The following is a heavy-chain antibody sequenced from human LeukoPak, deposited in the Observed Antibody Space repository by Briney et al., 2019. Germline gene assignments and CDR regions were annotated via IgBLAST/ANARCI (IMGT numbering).Heavy chain of an antibody. CDR3: AKGQLERLIHSPVDY. V-gene: IGHV3-48*01. CDR1: GFPFSVYA. CDR2: ISLSGGTI. Sequence: PGGSLRLSCAASGFPFSVYAMNWVRQAPGKGLEWLSYISLSGGTIYYADSVKGRFTISRDNSKNTLYLQMNSLRAENTAVYYCAKGQLERLIHSPVDYWGQGTLVTVSS. D-gene: IGHD1-1*01. J-gene: IGHJ4*02.